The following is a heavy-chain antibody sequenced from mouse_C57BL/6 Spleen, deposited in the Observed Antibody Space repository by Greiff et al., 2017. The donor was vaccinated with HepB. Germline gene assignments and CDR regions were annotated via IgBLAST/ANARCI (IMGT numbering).Heavy chain of an antibody. CDR2: ISYDGSN. V-gene: IGHV3-6*01. J-gene: IGHJ3*01. CDR3: ARADGYYAWFAY. Sequence: VQLQESGPGLVKPSQSLSLTCSVTGYSITSGYYWNWIRQFPGNKLEWMGYISYDGSNNYNPSLKNRISITRDTSKNQFFLKLNSVTTEDTATYYCARADGYYAWFAYWGQGTLVTVSA. CDR1: GYSITSGYY. D-gene: IGHD2-3*01.